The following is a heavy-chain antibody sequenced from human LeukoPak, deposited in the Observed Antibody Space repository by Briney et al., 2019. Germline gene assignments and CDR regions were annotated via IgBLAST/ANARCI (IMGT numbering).Heavy chain of an antibody. CDR3: ARDRAGLGLLDF. CDR1: GGPISSGGYS. CDR2: IFQSGSP. V-gene: IGHV4-30-2*01. J-gene: IGHJ3*01. D-gene: IGHD1-26*01. Sequence: SETLSLTCAVSGGPISSGGYSWAWLRQPPGKGLEWIGYIFQSGSPSYNPSLRSRVTISVDTSRNQFSLKLNSVTAADTAMYYCARDRAGLGLLDFWGPGTMVTVSS.